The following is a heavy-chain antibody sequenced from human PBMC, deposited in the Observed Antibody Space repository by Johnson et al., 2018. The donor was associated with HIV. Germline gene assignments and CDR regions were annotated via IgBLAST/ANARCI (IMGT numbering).Heavy chain of an antibody. J-gene: IGHJ3*02. D-gene: IGHD3-10*02. Sequence: VQLVESGGGVVQPGRSLRLSCAASGFTFSSYAMHWVRQAPGKGLAWVSGLSWHSGSIGYAASVKGRFTISRDHAKNSLYLQMNSLRAEDTALYYSAKDIALRYYYVLRGAFDIWVQGTMVTVSS. CDR1: GFTFSSYA. CDR2: LSWHSGSI. V-gene: IGHV3-9*01. CDR3: AKDIALRYYYVLRGAFDI.